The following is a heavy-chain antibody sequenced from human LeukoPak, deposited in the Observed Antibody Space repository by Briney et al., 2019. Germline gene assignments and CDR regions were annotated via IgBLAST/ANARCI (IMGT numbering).Heavy chain of an antibody. V-gene: IGHV3-53*01. J-gene: IGHJ4*02. D-gene: IGHD1-26*01. Sequence: GGSLRLSCAASGFTVSSNYMSWVRQAPGKGLEWVSVIYSGGSTYYADSVKGRFTISRDNSKNTLYLQMNSLRAEDTAVYYCARASGRFRDGSYDYWGQGTLVTVSS. CDR3: ARASGRFRDGSYDY. CDR2: IYSGGST. CDR1: GFTVSSNY.